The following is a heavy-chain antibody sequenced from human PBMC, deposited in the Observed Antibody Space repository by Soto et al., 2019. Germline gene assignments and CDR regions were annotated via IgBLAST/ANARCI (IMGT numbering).Heavy chain of an antibody. D-gene: IGHD6-13*01. CDR1: GFTFSSYG. CDR2: ISYDGSNK. J-gene: IGHJ6*02. CDR3: AKSSSSWYDRDGMDV. Sequence: GGSLRLSCAASGFTFSSYGMHWVRQAPGKELKRVAVISYDGSNKYYADSVKGRFTISRDNSKNTLYLQMNSLRAEDTAVYYCAKSSSSWYDRDGMDVWGQGTTVTVSS. V-gene: IGHV3-30*18.